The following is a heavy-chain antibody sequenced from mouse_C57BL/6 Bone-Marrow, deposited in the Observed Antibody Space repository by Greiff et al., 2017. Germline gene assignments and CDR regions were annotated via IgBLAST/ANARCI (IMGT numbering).Heavy chain of an antibody. CDR3: AREGLLRYLDY. J-gene: IGHJ2*01. Sequence: VQLQQSGPELVKPGASVKISCKASGYTFTDYYMNWVKQSHGKSLEWIGDINPNNGGTSYTQKFKVKATLTVDKSSSTAYMELRSLTSEDSAVYYCAREGLLRYLDYWGQGTTLTVSS. CDR2: INPNNGGT. V-gene: IGHV1-26*01. CDR1: GYTFTDYY. D-gene: IGHD1-1*01.